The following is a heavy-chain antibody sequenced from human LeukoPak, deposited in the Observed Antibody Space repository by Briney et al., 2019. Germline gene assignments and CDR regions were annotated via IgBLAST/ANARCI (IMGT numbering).Heavy chain of an antibody. Sequence: ASVKVSCQAYGYTFTGHYIHWMRQAPGQGLEWMGRISCNSGVTIYTQNFQGRVTMTRDTSISTVYMELSSLRPDDTAVYYCAREVGYSTSYYGWFDPWGQGTLVTVSS. CDR3: AREVGYSTSYYGWFDP. J-gene: IGHJ5*02. D-gene: IGHD2-2*01. CDR2: ISCNSGVT. CDR1: GYTFTGHY. V-gene: IGHV1-2*06.